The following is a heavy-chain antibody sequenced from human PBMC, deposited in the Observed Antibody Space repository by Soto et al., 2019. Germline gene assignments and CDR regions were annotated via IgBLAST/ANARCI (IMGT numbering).Heavy chain of an antibody. Sequence: GGSLRLSCAASGFTFSSYWMHWVRQAPGKGLVWVSRINSDGSSTSYADSVKGRFTISRDNAKNTLYLQMNSLRAEDTAVYYCAREYRKGAFDIWGQGTMFTVSS. CDR1: GFTFSSYW. V-gene: IGHV3-74*01. CDR2: INSDGSST. CDR3: AREYRKGAFDI. D-gene: IGHD3-16*02. J-gene: IGHJ3*02.